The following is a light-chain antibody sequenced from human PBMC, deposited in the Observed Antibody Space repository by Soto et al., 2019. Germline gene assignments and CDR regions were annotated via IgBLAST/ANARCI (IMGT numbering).Light chain of an antibody. CDR1: SSDVGGYDY. V-gene: IGLV2-14*01. J-gene: IGLJ2*01. CDR2: EST. Sequence: QSALTQPASVSGSPGQSITISCTGTSSDVGGYDYVSWYQQYPGQAPKLIIYESTNRPSGVSNRFSGSKSGNTASLTISGLQAEDEADYYCSAYTSSSTLVVLGGGTKVTVL. CDR3: SAYTSSSTLVV.